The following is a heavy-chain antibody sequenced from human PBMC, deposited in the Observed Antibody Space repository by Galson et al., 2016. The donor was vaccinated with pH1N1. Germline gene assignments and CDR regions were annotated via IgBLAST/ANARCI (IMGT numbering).Heavy chain of an antibody. CDR2: ISSASTYT. V-gene: IGHV3-11*06. Sequence: SLRLSCAASGFSFPVYYMAWIRQAPGKGLEWVASISSASTYTHYADSVRGRFTISRDDAMNSLYLHMDCLRAEDTAVYYCARENWCSFDYWGQGTLVTVSS. J-gene: IGHJ4*03. CDR1: GFSFPVYY. D-gene: IGHD1-1*01. CDR3: ARENWCSFDY.